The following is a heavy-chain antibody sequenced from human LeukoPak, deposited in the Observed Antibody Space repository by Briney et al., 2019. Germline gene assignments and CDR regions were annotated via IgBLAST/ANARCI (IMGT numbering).Heavy chain of an antibody. Sequence: SETLSLTCTVSGGSISSGDYYWSWIRQPPGKGLEWIGYIYYSGSTYYNPSLKSRATISVDTSKNQFSLKLSTVTAADTAVYYCARGTVLWFGELVFDYWGQGTLVTVSS. CDR1: GGSISSGDYY. CDR2: IYYSGST. CDR3: ARGTVLWFGELVFDY. D-gene: IGHD3-10*01. V-gene: IGHV4-30-4*01. J-gene: IGHJ4*02.